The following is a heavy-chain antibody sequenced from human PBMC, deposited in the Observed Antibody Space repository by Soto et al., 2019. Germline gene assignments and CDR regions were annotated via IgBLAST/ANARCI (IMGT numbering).Heavy chain of an antibody. CDR2: ITDSASI. CDR3: ARESHDILTGTPWVWYVVL. V-gene: IGHV4-34*01. D-gene: IGHD3-9*01. J-gene: IGHJ2*01. CDR1: GGSFSSYY. Sequence: QVQLQQWGAGPLSPLETLSLTCGVSGGSFSSYYWCWIRQSPRTGLELIGEITDSASINYNPSLKSRASISVDSSKNHYCLNLRSVTAADTAVYYCARESHDILTGTPWVWYVVLWGRGTLVTVSS.